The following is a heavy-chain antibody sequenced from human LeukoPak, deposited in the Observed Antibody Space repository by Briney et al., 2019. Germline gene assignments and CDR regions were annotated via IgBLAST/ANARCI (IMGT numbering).Heavy chain of an antibody. D-gene: IGHD4-17*01. J-gene: IGHJ4*02. CDR2: ISGDDGTT. Sequence: GGSLRLSCAASGFTFDDYAMHWVRQAPGKGLEWVSLISGDDGTTYYADSVEGRFTISRDNSKNTPYLQMNSLRAEDTAVYYCAKSASDYGDYAGLYWGQGTLVTVSS. V-gene: IGHV3-43*02. CDR1: GFTFDDYA. CDR3: AKSASDYGDYAGLY.